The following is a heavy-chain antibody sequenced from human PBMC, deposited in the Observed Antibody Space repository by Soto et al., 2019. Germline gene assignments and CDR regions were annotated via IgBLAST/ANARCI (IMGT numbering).Heavy chain of an antibody. Sequence: ASVKVSCKASGGTFSSYPMHWVRQAPGQRLEWMGWINAGTGNTKYSQKFQGRVTITRHTSASTAYMELSSLRSEDTAVYYCARDPRGYTYGHYYYYGMDVWGQGTTVTVSS. CDR1: GGTFSSYP. D-gene: IGHD5-18*01. J-gene: IGHJ6*02. CDR2: INAGTGNT. V-gene: IGHV1-3*01. CDR3: ARDPRGYTYGHYYYYGMDV.